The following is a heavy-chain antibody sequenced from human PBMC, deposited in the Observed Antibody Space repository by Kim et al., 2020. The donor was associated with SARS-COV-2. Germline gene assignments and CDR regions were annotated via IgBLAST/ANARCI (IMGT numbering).Heavy chain of an antibody. J-gene: IGHJ4*02. CDR1: GGTFSSYA. V-gene: IGHV1-69*13. CDR3: ASRLIYMVRGVIRDY. Sequence: SVKVSCKASGGTFSSYAISWVRQAPGQGLEWMGGIIPIFGTANYAQKFQGRVTITADESTSTAYMELSSLRSEDTAVYYCASRLIYMVRGVIRDYWGQGTLVTVSS. D-gene: IGHD3-10*01. CDR2: IIPIFGTA.